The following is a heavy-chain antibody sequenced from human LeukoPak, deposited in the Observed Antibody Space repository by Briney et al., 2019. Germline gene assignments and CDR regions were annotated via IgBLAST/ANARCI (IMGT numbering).Heavy chain of an antibody. D-gene: IGHD4-11*01. CDR3: ARTPDYSVTT. CDR2: IDPNSGGT. Sequence: ASVTVSCEVSGYTFTAYYMHWVRQAPGQGLEWMGRIDPNSGGTIYVHKFQGRVAMTRDTSISTAYMELSRLTSDDTAVYYCARTPDYSVTTWGQGTLVPASS. J-gene: IGHJ5*02. CDR1: GYTFTAYY. V-gene: IGHV1-2*02.